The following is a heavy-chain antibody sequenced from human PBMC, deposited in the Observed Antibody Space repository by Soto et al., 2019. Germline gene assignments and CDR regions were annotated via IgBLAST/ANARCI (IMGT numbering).Heavy chain of an antibody. V-gene: IGHV5-51*01. CDR2: IYPGDSDT. Sequence: PGKSLKISCKGSGYSFTSYWIGWVRQMPGKGLEWMGIIYPGDSDTRYSPSFQGQVTISADKSISTAYLQWSSLKASDTAMYYCATPGELELFGDAFDIWGQGTMVTVSS. CDR1: GYSFTSYW. J-gene: IGHJ3*02. D-gene: IGHD1-7*01. CDR3: ATPGELELFGDAFDI.